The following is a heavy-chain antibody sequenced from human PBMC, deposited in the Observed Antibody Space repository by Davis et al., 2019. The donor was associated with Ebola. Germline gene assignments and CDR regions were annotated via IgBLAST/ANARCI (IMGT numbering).Heavy chain of an antibody. D-gene: IGHD3-10*01. Sequence: MPSETLSLTCAVYGGSFSGYYWTWIRQPPGKGLEWIGEINYSGSTNYNPSLTRRVTISVDTSKNQFSLKLSTVTAADTAVYYCARGGGFGGYGMDVWGQGTTVTVSS. J-gene: IGHJ6*02. CDR2: INYSGST. CDR3: ARGGGFGGYGMDV. CDR1: GGSFSGYY. V-gene: IGHV4-34*01.